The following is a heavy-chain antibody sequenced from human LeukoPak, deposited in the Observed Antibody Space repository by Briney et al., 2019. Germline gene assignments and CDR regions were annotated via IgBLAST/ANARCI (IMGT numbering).Heavy chain of an antibody. J-gene: IGHJ4*02. CDR2: IIPIFGTA. V-gene: IGHV1-69*13. CDR3: ARGGTDSSGYPYPIDY. Sequence: ASVKVSFTASGYTFTSYDINWVRQAPGQGLEWMGGIIPIFGTANYAQKFQGRVTITADESTSTAYMELSSLRSEDTAVYYCARGGTDSSGYPYPIDYWGQGTLVTVSS. D-gene: IGHD3-22*01. CDR1: GYTFTSYD.